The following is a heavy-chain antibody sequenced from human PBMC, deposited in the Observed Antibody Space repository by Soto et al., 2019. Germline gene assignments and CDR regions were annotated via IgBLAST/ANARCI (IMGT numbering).Heavy chain of an antibody. D-gene: IGHD4-17*01. V-gene: IGHV1-69*13. CDR2: IIPIFGTA. Sequence: SVKVSCKASGGTFSSYAISWVRQAPGQGLEWMGGIIPIFGTANYAQKFQGRVTITADESTSTAYMELSSLRSEDTAVYYCAREDYGGNSGAPYYLDYWGQGTLVTVSS. CDR1: GGTFSSYA. CDR3: AREDYGGNSGAPYYLDY. J-gene: IGHJ4*02.